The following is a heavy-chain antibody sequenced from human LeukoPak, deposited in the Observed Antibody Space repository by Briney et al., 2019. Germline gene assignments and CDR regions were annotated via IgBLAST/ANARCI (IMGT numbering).Heavy chain of an antibody. CDR1: GFSFSDYD. Sequence: GGSLRLFCAADGFSFSDYDMHWVRRAPGKGLEGVTHIRYDGSNKYYVDSVKDRFTISRDNSKNTLYLQMNSLRAEDTAVYYCAKDLPHYYGSGTLDYWGQGTLVTVST. J-gene: IGHJ4*02. CDR2: IRYDGSNK. D-gene: IGHD3-10*01. CDR3: AKDLPHYYGSGTLDY. V-gene: IGHV3-30*02.